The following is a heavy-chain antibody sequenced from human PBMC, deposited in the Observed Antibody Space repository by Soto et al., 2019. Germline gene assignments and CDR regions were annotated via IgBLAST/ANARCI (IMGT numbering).Heavy chain of an antibody. CDR1: GGSISSGDYY. Sequence: PSETLSLTCTVSGGSISSGDYYWSWIRQPPGKGLEWIGYIYYSGSTYYNPSLKSRVTISVDTSKNQFSLKLSSVTAADTAVYYCASNTVTTTSFDSWGQGTLVTVS. J-gene: IGHJ4*02. V-gene: IGHV4-30-4*01. CDR2: IYYSGST. CDR3: ASNTVTTTSFDS. D-gene: IGHD4-17*01.